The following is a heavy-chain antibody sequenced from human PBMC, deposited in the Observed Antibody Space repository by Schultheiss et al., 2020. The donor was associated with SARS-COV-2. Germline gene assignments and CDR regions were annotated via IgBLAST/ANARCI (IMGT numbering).Heavy chain of an antibody. CDR2: IGTAGDT. CDR1: GFTFSSYD. Sequence: GESLKISCAASGFTFSSYDMHWVRQATGKGLEWVSAIGTAGDTYYPGSVKGRFTISRDNSKNTLYLQMNSLRAEDTAVYYCALSNWLESWGLGTLVTVSS. V-gene: IGHV3-13*01. D-gene: IGHD2/OR15-2a*01. J-gene: IGHJ5*01. CDR3: ALSNWLES.